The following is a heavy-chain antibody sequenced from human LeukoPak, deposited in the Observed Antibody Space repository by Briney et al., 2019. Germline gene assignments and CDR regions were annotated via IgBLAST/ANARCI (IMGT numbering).Heavy chain of an antibody. J-gene: IGHJ4*02. CDR2: IWSDATNE. CDR3: AKVAQRGFGYSNSHEH. Sequence: GTSLRLSCEASGFTFSHFGMHWVRQSPGKGLEWVAVIWSDATNEYYADSVKGRVTISIDNFKNTVSLQMNSLSAEDTAVYYCAKVAQRGFGYSNSHEHWGQGALVTVSS. CDR1: GFTFSHFG. D-gene: IGHD4-11*01. V-gene: IGHV3-33*06.